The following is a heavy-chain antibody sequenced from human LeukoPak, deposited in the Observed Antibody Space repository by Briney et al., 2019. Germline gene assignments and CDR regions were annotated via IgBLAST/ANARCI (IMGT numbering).Heavy chain of an antibody. Sequence: SETLSLTCTVSGGSISSYCWSWIRQPPGKGLEWIGYIYYSGSTNYNPSLKSRVTISVDTSKNQFSLKLSSVTAADTAVYYCARDLEAGIFQHWGQGTLVTVSS. D-gene: IGHD6-19*01. CDR2: IYYSGST. CDR3: ARDLEAGIFQH. CDR1: GGSISSYC. J-gene: IGHJ1*01. V-gene: IGHV4-59*01.